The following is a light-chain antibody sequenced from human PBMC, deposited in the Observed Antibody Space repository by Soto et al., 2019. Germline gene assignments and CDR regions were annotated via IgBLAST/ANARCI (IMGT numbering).Light chain of an antibody. Sequence: ETVLTQSPATLSLSPGERATISCRASQSVDIFLAWYQQKPGQAPRLLIYDASNRASGIPARFSGSGSGTDFTLTISRLEPEDFAVYYCQQRKYWPPITFGQGTRREIK. J-gene: IGKJ5*01. CDR2: DAS. CDR3: QQRKYWPPIT. CDR1: QSVDIF. V-gene: IGKV3-11*01.